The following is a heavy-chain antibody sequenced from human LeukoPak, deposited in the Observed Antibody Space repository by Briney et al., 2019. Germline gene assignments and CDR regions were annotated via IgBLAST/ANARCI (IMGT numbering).Heavy chain of an antibody. CDR2: ISGSGGST. D-gene: IGHD5-24*01. CDR1: RVGLESNA. J-gene: IGHJ4*02. CDR3: AKDPWDHVGDGYNLGGFDY. Sequence: SVRLLGEESRVGLESNALCWVRQYPGKGLEWVSAISGSGGSTYYADSVKGRFTISRDNSKNTLYLQMNSLRAEDTAVYYCAKDPWDHVGDGYNLGGFDYWGQGTLDTVSS. V-gene: IGHV3-23*01.